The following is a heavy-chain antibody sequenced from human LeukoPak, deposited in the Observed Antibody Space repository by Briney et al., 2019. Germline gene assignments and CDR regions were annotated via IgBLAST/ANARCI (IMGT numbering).Heavy chain of an antibody. CDR1: GGSISSSSYY. V-gene: IGHV4-39*01. CDR3: VKNQYIISGLAPYNYYMDV. Sequence: SETLSLTCTVSGGSISSSSYYWGWIRQPPGKGLEWIGSSYYSGSTYYNPSLKSRVTISVDTSKNQFSLKLSSVTAADTAVYYCVKNQYIISGLAPYNYYMDVGGKGTTVTVSS. J-gene: IGHJ6*03. D-gene: IGHD3-22*01. CDR2: SYYSGST.